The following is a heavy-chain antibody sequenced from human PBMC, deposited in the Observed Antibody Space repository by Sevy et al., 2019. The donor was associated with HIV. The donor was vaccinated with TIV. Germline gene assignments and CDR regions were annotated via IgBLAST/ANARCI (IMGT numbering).Heavy chain of an antibody. Sequence: GGSLRPSCVASGFNFRNFWMSWVRQAPGKGLECVADIKHDGSEAYYVDSVKGRFTISRDNAKNSLYLQMNSLRDEDTAMYFCVRDKEVGASILDAWGQGTPVTVSS. CDR2: IKHDGSEA. CDR1: GFNFRNFW. CDR3: VRDKEVGASILDA. V-gene: IGHV3-7*03. D-gene: IGHD1-26*01. J-gene: IGHJ5*02.